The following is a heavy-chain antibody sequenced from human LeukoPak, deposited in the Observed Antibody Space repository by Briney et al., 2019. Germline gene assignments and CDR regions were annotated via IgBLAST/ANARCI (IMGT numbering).Heavy chain of an antibody. Sequence: GGSLRLSCAASGFNFSYHGMNWVRQAPGKGLEWISYISGTGSAISYADSVKGRFTISRDKAKNSLYLQMNSLRVEDTAVYYCARFAVHRRIAVTGQFGLDYWGRGTLVTVSS. CDR1: GFNFSYHG. V-gene: IGHV3-48*01. CDR3: ARFAVHRRIAVTGQFGLDY. CDR2: ISGTGSAI. J-gene: IGHJ4*02. D-gene: IGHD6-19*01.